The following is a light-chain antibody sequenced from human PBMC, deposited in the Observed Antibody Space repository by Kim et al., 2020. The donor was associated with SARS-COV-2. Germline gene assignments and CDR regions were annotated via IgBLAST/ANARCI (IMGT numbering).Light chain of an antibody. CDR1: QGIGSY. Sequence: IQLTQSPSSLSASVGDRVTITCRASQGIGSYLAWYQQKPRKAPRLLIYAASTLQSGVPSRFSGSGSGTDFTLTISSLQPEDFATYYCQQVNTYTRTFGKGTKVDIK. CDR3: QQVNTYTRT. V-gene: IGKV1-9*01. J-gene: IGKJ1*01. CDR2: AAS.